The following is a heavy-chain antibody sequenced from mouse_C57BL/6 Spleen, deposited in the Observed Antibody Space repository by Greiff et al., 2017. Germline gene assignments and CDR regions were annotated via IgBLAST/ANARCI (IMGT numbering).Heavy chain of an antibody. CDR3: TRNYEYPFAY. D-gene: IGHD2-4*01. CDR2: IDPETGGT. Sequence: QVQLKQSGAELVRPGASVTLSCKASGYTFTDYEMHWVKQTPVHGLEWIGAIDPETGGTAYNQKFKGKAILTADKSSSTAYMELRSLTSEDSAVYYCTRNYEYPFAYWGQGTLVTVSA. CDR1: GYTFTDYE. V-gene: IGHV1-15*01. J-gene: IGHJ3*01.